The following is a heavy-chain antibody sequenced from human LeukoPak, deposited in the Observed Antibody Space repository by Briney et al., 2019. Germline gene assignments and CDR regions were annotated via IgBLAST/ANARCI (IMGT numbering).Heavy chain of an antibody. J-gene: IGHJ4*02. Sequence: SVKVSCKASGYTFTSYDINWVRQAPGQGLEWMGGIIPIFGTANYAQKFQGRVTITADESTSTAYMELSSLRSEDTAVYYCARGPPTYDILTGYSYFDYWGQGTLVTVSS. V-gene: IGHV1-69*13. CDR2: IIPIFGTA. CDR3: ARGPPTYDILTGYSYFDY. CDR1: GYTFTSYD. D-gene: IGHD3-9*01.